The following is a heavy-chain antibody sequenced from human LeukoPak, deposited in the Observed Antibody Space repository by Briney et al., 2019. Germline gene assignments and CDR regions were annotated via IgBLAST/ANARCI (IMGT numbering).Heavy chain of an antibody. CDR2: IYPSDSDT. J-gene: IGHJ4*02. V-gene: IGHV5-51*01. CDR1: GYSFTSYW. CDR3: ARHVGYYGSGSYSLYYFDY. D-gene: IGHD3-10*01. Sequence: GESLQISCKSSGYSFTSYWIGWVRQMPGKGLEWMGIIYPSDSDTRYSPSFQGQVTISADKSISTAYLQWSSLKASDTAMYYCARHVGYYGSGSYSLYYFDYWGQGTLVTVSS.